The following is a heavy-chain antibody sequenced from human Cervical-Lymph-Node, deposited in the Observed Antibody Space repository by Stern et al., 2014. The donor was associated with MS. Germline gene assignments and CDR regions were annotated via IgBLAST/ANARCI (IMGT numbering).Heavy chain of an antibody. J-gene: IGHJ5*02. Sequence: QVQLQESGSGLVKPSQTLSLTCAVSGGSISSGGYSWSWIRQPPGKGLEWIGYLYHSGSTYYNPSLKSRVTISVDRSKNQFSLKLSSVTAADTAVYYCARSYSSSPNWFDPWGQGTLVTVSS. CDR3: ARSYSSSPNWFDP. CDR1: GGSISSGGYS. V-gene: IGHV4-30-2*01. CDR2: LYHSGST. D-gene: IGHD6-13*01.